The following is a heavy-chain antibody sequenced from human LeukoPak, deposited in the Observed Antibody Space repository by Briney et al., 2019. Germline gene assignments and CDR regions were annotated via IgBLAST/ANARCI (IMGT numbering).Heavy chain of an antibody. CDR3: ARLRSRGDHHFDY. D-gene: IGHD2-21*02. CDR1: GVSINSNSYY. V-gene: IGHV4-39*01. J-gene: IGHJ4*02. CDR2: IYYSGST. Sequence: PSETLSLTCTVSGVSINSNSYYWGWIRQPPGKGLEWIGSIYYSGSTYYNPSLKSRVTISVDTSKNQFSLKLSSVTAADTAVYYCARLRSRGDHHFDYWGQGTLVTVSS.